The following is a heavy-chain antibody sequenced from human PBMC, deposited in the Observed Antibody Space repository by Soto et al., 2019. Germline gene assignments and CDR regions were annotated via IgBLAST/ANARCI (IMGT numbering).Heavy chain of an antibody. CDR1: GGSISSYY. CDR2: IYYSGST. CDR3: ARRWGSAFDI. V-gene: IGHV4-59*08. Sequence: SEALSLTCTVSGGSISSYYWSWIRQPPGKGLEWIGYIYYSGSTNYNPSLKSRVTISVDTSKNQFSLKLSSVTAADTAVYYCARRWGSAFDIWGQGTMVTVSS. D-gene: IGHD3-16*01. J-gene: IGHJ3*02.